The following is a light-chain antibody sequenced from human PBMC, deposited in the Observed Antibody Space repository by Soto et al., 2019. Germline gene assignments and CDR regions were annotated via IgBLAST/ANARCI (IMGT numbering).Light chain of an antibody. CDR3: QQYNIYSWT. CDR2: DAS. V-gene: IGKV1-5*01. CDR1: QSISDW. J-gene: IGKJ1*01. Sequence: DIHMTQSPSTLSSYFGDSVTITCRASQSISDWLAWYQQRPGKAPELLIYDASSLQNWVPSRFSGSGSGTEFTLTISSLQPDDIATYYCQQYNIYSWTFGQGTKVDIK.